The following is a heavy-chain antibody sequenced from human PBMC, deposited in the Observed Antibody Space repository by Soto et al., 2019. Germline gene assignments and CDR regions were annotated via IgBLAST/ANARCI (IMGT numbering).Heavy chain of an antibody. J-gene: IGHJ6*02. V-gene: IGHV3-64D*06. CDR1: GFTFSRYA. CDR2: ISSNGGST. D-gene: IGHD3-10*01. CDR3: VKDHYYGSGSQSPDYYYGMDV. Sequence: EVQLVESGGGLVQPGGSLRLSCSASGFTFSRYAMHWVRQAPGQGLEYVSAISSNGGSTYYADYVTGRFTISRDNSKNTLYLQMSSLRAEDTAVYYCVKDHYYGSGSQSPDYYYGMDVWGQGTTVTVSS.